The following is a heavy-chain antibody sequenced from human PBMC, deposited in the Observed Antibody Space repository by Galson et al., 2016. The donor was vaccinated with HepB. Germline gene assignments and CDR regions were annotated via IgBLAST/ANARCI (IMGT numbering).Heavy chain of an antibody. V-gene: IGHV4-38-2*02. CDR1: GYSISRAYY. CDR3: ARDGGGAYGVTSFDY. CDR2: IYHTGST. D-gene: IGHD3-16*01. Sequence: SETLSLTCTVSGYSISRAYYWAWIRQPPGKGLEWIGNIYHTGSTYYNPSLKSRVTISVDTSKNQFPLKLSYVTAADTAVYFCARDGGGAYGVTSFDYWGQGILVTVSS. J-gene: IGHJ4*02.